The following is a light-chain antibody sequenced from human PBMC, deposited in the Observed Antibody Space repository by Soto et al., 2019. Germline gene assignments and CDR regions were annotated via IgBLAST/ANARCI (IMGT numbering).Light chain of an antibody. CDR1: SSDVGGYNY. CDR2: DVT. Sequence: QSALTQPASLSGYPGQSITISCTGTSSDVGGYNYVSWYQQHPGKAPKLIIYDVTNRPSGVSNRFFGSKSGNTASLTISGLQAEDEADYYCSSYRASSTTHYVFGTGTKLTVL. V-gene: IGLV2-14*03. CDR3: SSYRASSTTHYV. J-gene: IGLJ1*01.